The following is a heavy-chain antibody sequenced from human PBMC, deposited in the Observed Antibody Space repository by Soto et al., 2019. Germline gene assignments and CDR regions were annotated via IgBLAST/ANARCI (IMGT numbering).Heavy chain of an antibody. CDR1: GAPITGGDYS. V-gene: IGHV4-30-2*01. Sequence: PSETLSLKGAISGAPITGGDYSWKWIRQPPGKGLEWIGYIFHGGSTYYNPSLRSRVTISVDRSRTQFSLKMSSVTAADTAVYYCARGRVVVPAAVMFNCLDPWGQGALVTVS. J-gene: IGHJ5*02. CDR3: ARGRVVVPAAVMFNCLDP. D-gene: IGHD2-2*01. CDR2: IFHGGST.